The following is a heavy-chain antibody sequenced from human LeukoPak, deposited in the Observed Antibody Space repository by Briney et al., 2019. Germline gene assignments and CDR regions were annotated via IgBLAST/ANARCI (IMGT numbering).Heavy chain of an antibody. D-gene: IGHD4-17*01. Sequence: SETLSLTCTVSGGSIRGYYWGWIRQSPGKRLESIGHIYYNGNTNYNPSLKSRVTISVDTSKNQFSLKLTSVTAADTAVYYCAREKGYDDYVGGDYYYCYMGVWGKGTTVTISS. CDR2: IYYNGNT. CDR1: GGSIRGYY. CDR3: AREKGYDDYVGGDYYYCYMGV. J-gene: IGHJ6*03. V-gene: IGHV4-59*01.